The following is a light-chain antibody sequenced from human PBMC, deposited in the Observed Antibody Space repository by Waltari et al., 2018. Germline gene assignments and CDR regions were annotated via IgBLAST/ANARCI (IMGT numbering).Light chain of an antibody. J-gene: IGLJ2*01. CDR3: QSQDTDLLKV. CDR2: DDD. CDR1: SGDIGDNF. V-gene: IGLV6-57*03. Sequence: NFILIHPHSLAESPGKTVSISCTRSSGDIGDNFVQCNQQRPGSAPTIIIYDDDQKSSGVPDRFSAYVDRSANSASLTISGLQTDDEADYHCQSQDTDLLKVFGGGTKVTVL.